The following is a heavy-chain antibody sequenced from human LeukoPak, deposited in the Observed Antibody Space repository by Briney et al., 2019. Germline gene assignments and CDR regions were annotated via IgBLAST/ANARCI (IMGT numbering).Heavy chain of an antibody. V-gene: IGHV3-72*01. CDR1: GFHFSEHF. Sequence: GSLRLSLAASGFHFSEHFLELVRQASGKGPELVCRFCNKAYSHTTQYAASVKGRFTISRDDSKNSLYLQMNSLKTEDTAVYYCGRRPDCSGGSCFVDYWGQGTLVTVSS. CDR3: GRRPDCSGGSCFVDY. J-gene: IGHJ4*02. CDR2: FCNKAYSHTT. D-gene: IGHD2-15*01.